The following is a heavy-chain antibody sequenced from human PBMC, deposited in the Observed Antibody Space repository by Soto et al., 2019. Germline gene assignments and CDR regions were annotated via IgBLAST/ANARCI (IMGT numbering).Heavy chain of an antibody. D-gene: IGHD1-7*01. V-gene: IGHV6-1*01. CDR2: TYYRSRWYN. J-gene: IGHJ6*03. CDR1: GDSVSSNSAA. CDR3: AGTSSHQWYYMDV. Sequence: SQTLSLTCVISGDSVSSNSAAWNWIRLSPSRGLEWLARTYYRSRWYNDYAVSVRSRITVNPDTSKNQFSLQLTSVTPEDTAVYYCAGTSSHQWYYMDVWGKGTTVTVSS.